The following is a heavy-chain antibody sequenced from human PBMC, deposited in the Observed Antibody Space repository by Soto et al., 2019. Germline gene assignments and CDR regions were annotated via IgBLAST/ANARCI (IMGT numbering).Heavy chain of an antibody. CDR1: GYSFTSYW. V-gene: IGHV5-10-1*01. J-gene: IGHJ6*02. CDR2: IDPSDSYT. Sequence: PGESLKISCKGSGYSFTSYWISWVRQMPGKGLEWMGRIDPSDSYTNYSPSFQGHVTISADKSISTAYLQWSSLKASDTAMYYCARHASTTVSKYYYYGMDVWGQGTTVTVSS. CDR3: ARHASTTVSKYYYYGMDV. D-gene: IGHD4-4*01.